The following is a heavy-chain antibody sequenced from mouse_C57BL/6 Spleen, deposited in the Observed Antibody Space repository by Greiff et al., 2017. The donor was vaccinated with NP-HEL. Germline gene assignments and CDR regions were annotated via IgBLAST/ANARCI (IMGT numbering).Heavy chain of an antibody. V-gene: IGHV1-81*01. CDR1: GYTFTSYG. CDR2: IYPRSGNT. CDR3: ARRWEGYAMDY. J-gene: IGHJ4*01. D-gene: IGHD1-1*02. Sequence: QVQLQQSGAELARPGASVKLSCKASGYTFTSYGISWVKQRTGQGLEWIGEIYPRSGNTYYNEKFKGKATLTADKSSSTAYMQFSSLTSEDSAIYYCARRWEGYAMDYWGQGTSVTVSS.